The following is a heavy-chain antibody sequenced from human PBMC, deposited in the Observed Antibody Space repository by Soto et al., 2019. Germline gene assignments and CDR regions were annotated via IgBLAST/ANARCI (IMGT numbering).Heavy chain of an antibody. CDR1: GGSISSYY. V-gene: IGHV4-59*01. J-gene: IGHJ5*02. CDR3: GRRAPQIVVTSLPLPS. D-gene: IGHD3-16*02. Sequence: PSETLSLTCTVSGGSISSYYWSWIRQPPGKGLEWIGYIYYSGSTNYNPSLKSRGTISVDTSKNQFSLKLSSVTAADTAVYYCGRRAPQIVVTSLPLPSWGQGTPVTGSS. CDR2: IYYSGST.